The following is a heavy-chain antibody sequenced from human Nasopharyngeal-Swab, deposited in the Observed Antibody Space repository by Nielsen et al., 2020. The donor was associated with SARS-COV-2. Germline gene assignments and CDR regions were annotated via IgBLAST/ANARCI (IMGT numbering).Heavy chain of an antibody. CDR1: GSSFTSYS. CDR3: ARLRYGDYSQYYFDY. CDR2: IYPGDSDT. Sequence: GESLKISCKGSGSSFTSYSIGWVRQMPGKGLEWMGIIYPGDSDTRYSPSFQGQVTISADKSISTAYLQWSSLKASDTAMYYCARLRYGDYSQYYFDYWGQGTLVTVSS. J-gene: IGHJ4*02. D-gene: IGHD4-17*01. V-gene: IGHV5-51*01.